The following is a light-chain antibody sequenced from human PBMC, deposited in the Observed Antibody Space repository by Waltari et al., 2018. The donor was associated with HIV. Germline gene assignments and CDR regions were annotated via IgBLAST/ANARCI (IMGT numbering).Light chain of an antibody. CDR3: CSYAGSNTFV. V-gene: IGLV2-11*01. CDR2: DVN. Sequence: QSALTQPRSVSGSPGQSVAISCTGTSNDVGGYDSVSWSHQHPGKAPKLMIFDVNKRPSGVPDRFSGSKSGNTASLTISGLQAEDEADYSCCSYAGSNTFVFGGGTKLTVL. J-gene: IGLJ2*01. CDR1: SNDVGGYDS.